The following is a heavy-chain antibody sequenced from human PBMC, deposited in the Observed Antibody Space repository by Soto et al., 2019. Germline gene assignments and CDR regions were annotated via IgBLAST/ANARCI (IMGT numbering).Heavy chain of an antibody. CDR1: GFTFGSYW. Sequence: GGALRLACAASGFTFGSYWMHWVRQAPGKGLVWVSRINSDGSSTSYADSVKGRFTISRDNAKNTLYLQMNRLRAEDTAVSYCTRDPTVTAAFDIWGQGTMVTVSS. CDR2: INSDGSST. D-gene: IGHD2-21*02. CDR3: TRDPTVTAAFDI. V-gene: IGHV3-74*01. J-gene: IGHJ3*02.